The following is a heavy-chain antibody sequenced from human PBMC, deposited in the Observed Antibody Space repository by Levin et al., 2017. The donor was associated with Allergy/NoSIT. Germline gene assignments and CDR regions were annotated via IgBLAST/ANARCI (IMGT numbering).Heavy chain of an antibody. J-gene: IGHJ5*02. V-gene: IGHV3-15*01. CDR1: GFTFSNAW. D-gene: IGHD6-6*01. CDR2: IKSKTDGGTT. Sequence: GGSLRLSCAASGFTFSNAWMSWVRQAPGKGLEWVGRIKSKTDGGTTDYAAPVKGRFTISRDDSKNTLYLQMNSLKTEDTAVYYCTTVLSIAARRATYNWFDPWGQGTLVTVSS. CDR3: TTVLSIAARRATYNWFDP.